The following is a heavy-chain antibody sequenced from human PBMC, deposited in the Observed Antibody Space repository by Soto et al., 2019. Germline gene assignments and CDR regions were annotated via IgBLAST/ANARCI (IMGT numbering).Heavy chain of an antibody. D-gene: IGHD2-15*01. CDR3: ARPALPGYSIHFNS. V-gene: IGHV5-51*01. Sequence: PGESLNLSCKASGYIFIDYWIRWVLQMPGKGLEWMEIVYPRDSDTRYSPSFPGQVTISTDRSTGTACLQWRSLKASDTALYYCARPALPGYSIHFNSWGQGTLVTVSS. CDR2: VYPRDSDT. CDR1: GYIFIDYW. J-gene: IGHJ4*02.